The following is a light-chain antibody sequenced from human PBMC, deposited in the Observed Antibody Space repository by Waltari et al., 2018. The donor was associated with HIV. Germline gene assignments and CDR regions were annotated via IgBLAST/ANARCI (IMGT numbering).Light chain of an antibody. CDR3: SSYTTSKTYV. V-gene: IGLV2-14*03. CDR2: DAT. J-gene: IGLJ1*01. CDR1: DTDIGAYDF. Sequence: QSALTQPASVSGSPGQSISISCSGTDTDIGAYDFVSWYQQHPGRPPKLIIFDATNRSSHLSDRFSASKFGTTASLTIAGLQDDDEADYFCSSYTTSKTYVFGSGTRVTVL.